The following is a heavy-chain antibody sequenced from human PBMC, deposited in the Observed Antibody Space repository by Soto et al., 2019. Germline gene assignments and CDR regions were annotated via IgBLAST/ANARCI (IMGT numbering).Heavy chain of an antibody. Sequence: QVQLVESGGGVVQPGRSLRLSCAASGFTFSSYAMHWVRQAPGKGLEWVAVISYDGSNKYYADSVKGRFTISRDNSKNTLYLQMNSLRAEDTAVYYCARVGGALCFGEGSVRFDYWGQGTLVTVSS. V-gene: IGHV3-30-3*01. CDR3: ARVGGALCFGEGSVRFDY. D-gene: IGHD3-10*01. CDR1: GFTFSSYA. CDR2: ISYDGSNK. J-gene: IGHJ4*02.